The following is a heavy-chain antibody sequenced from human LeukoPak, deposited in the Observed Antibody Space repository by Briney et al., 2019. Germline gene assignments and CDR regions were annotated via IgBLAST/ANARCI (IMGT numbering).Heavy chain of an antibody. CDR2: IYTSGTI. CDR3: ARDSGTKGEVKFDP. D-gene: IGHD3-10*01. V-gene: IGHV4-4*07. J-gene: IGHJ5*02. CDR1: GGSISSYY. Sequence: TSETLSLTCTVSGGSISSYYWSWIRQPAGTALEWIGRIYTSGTITYNPSLKSRVTMSVDTSKNQFSLKLSSVTAADTAVYYCARDSGTKGEVKFDPWGQGTLVTVSS.